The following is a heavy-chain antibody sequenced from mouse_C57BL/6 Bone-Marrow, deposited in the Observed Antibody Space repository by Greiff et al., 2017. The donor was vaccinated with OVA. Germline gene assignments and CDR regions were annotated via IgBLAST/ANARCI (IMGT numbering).Heavy chain of an antibody. Sequence: DVQLVESGGGLVKPGGSLKLSCAASGFTFSDYGMHWVRQAPEKGLEWVAYISSGSSTIYYADTVKGRFTISRDNAKNTLFLQMTSLRSEDTAMYYCARGSTMITTFFDYWGQGTTLTVSS. CDR2: ISSGSSTI. CDR3: ARGSTMITTFFDY. J-gene: IGHJ2*01. V-gene: IGHV5-17*01. CDR1: GFTFSDYG. D-gene: IGHD2-4*01.